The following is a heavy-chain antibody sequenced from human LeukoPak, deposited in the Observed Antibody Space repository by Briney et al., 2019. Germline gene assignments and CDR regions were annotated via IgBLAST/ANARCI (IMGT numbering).Heavy chain of an antibody. CDR2: VFHSGST. Sequence: PSETLSLTCSVSGESISTNEWWSWVRQPPGKGLEWIGEVFHSGSTNYNPSLKSRVTISLDKSKNQFSLELTSVTAANAAIYYCARDLAVAGTNYFDFWGQGVLVTVSS. CDR1: GESISTNEW. V-gene: IGHV4-4*02. CDR3: ARDLAVAGTNYFDF. D-gene: IGHD6-19*01. J-gene: IGHJ4*02.